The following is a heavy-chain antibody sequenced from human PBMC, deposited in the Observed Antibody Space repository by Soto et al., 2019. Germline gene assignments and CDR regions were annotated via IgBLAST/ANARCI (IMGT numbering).Heavy chain of an antibody. Sequence: EVQLLESGGGLVQPGGSLRLSCAASGFSFSGYAMSWVRQAPGKGLEWVSAISGSGGSTYYPDSVKGRFTISRDNSKSTLYLQMNSLRADDTAVYYCAKEKYSSGFFDYWGQGTLVTVSS. D-gene: IGHD6-19*01. J-gene: IGHJ4*02. CDR3: AKEKYSSGFFDY. CDR2: ISGSGGST. V-gene: IGHV3-23*01. CDR1: GFSFSGYA.